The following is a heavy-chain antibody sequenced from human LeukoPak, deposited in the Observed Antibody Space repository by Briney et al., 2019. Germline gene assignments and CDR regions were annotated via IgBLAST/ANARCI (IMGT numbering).Heavy chain of an antibody. Sequence: GGSLRLSCAASGFTFRDYSDYWMSWVRQAPGKGLEWVANIKQDGSEKYYVDSVKGRFTISRNNAKNSLFLQMNSLRAEDTAVYYCARVGRYSYAHNSWGQGTLVTVSS. V-gene: IGHV3-7*01. CDR1: GFTFRDYSDYW. CDR2: IKQDGSEK. CDR3: ARVGRYSYAHNS. D-gene: IGHD5-18*01. J-gene: IGHJ4*02.